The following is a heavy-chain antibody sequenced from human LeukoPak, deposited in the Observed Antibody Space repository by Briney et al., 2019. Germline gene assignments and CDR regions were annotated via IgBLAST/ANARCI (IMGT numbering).Heavy chain of an antibody. J-gene: IGHJ4*02. V-gene: IGHV3-53*01. Sequence: GGSLRLSCAASGFTVSSNYMSWVRQAPGKGLEWVSVIFSGGSTYYADSVKGRFTISRDKSKNTLFLQMNSLRAEDTAVYYCVRGTTVVTLYSFDYWGQGTLVTVSS. CDR3: VRGTTVVTLYSFDY. CDR2: IFSGGST. D-gene: IGHD4-23*01. CDR1: GFTVSSNY.